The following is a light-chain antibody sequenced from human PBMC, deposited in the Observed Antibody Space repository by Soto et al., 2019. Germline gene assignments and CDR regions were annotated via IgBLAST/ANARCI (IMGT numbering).Light chain of an antibody. V-gene: IGKV1-16*02. CDR2: AAC. CDR1: QDIRNY. Sequence: IHMTQSQSSLSASVGHRVTITCRASQDIRNYLAWFQPKPGKAPKSLIYAACILQHGVPSKFIGSRSGTDFTLTISSLEHDDFATYYCQQYDTYWTFGQGTKVDIK. CDR3: QQYDTYWT. J-gene: IGKJ1*01.